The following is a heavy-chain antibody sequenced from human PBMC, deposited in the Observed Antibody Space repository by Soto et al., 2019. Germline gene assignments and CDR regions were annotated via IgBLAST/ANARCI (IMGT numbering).Heavy chain of an antibody. CDR1: GFTFSSYV. D-gene: IGHD6-19*01. J-gene: IGHJ4*02. CDR2: LSNDGINK. V-gene: IGHV3-30*18. Sequence: PGGSLRLSCAASGFTFSSYVMHCVRQAPGKGLEWVAVLSNDGINKDYADSVSGRFTISRENAKNTLYLQMNSLRAEDTAVYYCAKVLLTYTSGWYHPHLEYWGQGAMLTVSS. CDR3: AKVLLTYTSGWYHPHLEY.